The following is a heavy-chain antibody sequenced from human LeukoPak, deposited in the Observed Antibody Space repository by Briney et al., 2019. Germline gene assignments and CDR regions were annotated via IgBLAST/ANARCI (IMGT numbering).Heavy chain of an antibody. CDR2: TYYRSKWYN. D-gene: IGHD6-19*01. V-gene: IGHV6-1*01. J-gene: IGHJ4*02. Sequence: SQTLSLTCAISGDSVSSNSAAWNWIRQSPSRGLEWLGRTYYRSKWYNDYAVSVKSRITITPDTSKNQFSLQLNSVTPEDTAVYYCAREEGSGWYGGDYFCYWGQGTLVTVSS. CDR3: AREEGSGWYGGDYFCY. CDR1: GDSVSSNSAA.